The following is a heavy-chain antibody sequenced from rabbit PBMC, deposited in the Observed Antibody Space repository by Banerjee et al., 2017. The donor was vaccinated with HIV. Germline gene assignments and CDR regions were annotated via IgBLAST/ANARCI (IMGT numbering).Heavy chain of an antibody. CDR1: GFDFSSYYM. D-gene: IGHD4-1*01. CDR3: ARDLAGVIGWNFNL. CDR2: INTISGDT. Sequence: QEQLEESGGGLVQPGGSLKLSCKASGFDFSSYYMSWVRQAPGKGLEWIACINTISGDTVYATWAKGRFTISKASWTTVTLQMTSLTAADTASYFCARDLAGVIGWNFNLWGPGTLVTVS. J-gene: IGHJ4*01. V-gene: IGHV1S45*01.